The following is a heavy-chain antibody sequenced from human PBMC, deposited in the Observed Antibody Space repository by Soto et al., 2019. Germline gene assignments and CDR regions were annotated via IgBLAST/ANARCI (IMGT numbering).Heavy chain of an antibody. CDR2: ISYDGTNK. CDR1: GFTFSSYA. Sequence: QVQLVESGGGVVQPGRSLRLSCAASGFTFSSYAMYWVRQAPGKGLEWVAIISYDGTNKYYADSVKGRFTISRDNSKNTLYLQMNSLRAQDTAVYYCARGGPWELLDRDYYYYALDVWGQGTTVTVSS. V-gene: IGHV3-30-3*01. J-gene: IGHJ6*02. CDR3: ARGGPWELLDRDYYYYALDV. D-gene: IGHD1-26*01.